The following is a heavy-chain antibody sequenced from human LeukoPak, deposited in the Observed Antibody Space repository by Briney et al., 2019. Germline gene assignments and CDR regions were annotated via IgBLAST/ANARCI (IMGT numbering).Heavy chain of an antibody. CDR3: ARGLWAAGTNWFDP. V-gene: IGHV4-61*02. D-gene: IGHD6-13*01. CDR2: IYISGST. CDR1: GYSISSGYY. J-gene: IGHJ5*02. Sequence: PSETLSLTCTVSGYSISSGYYWSWIRQPAGKGLEWIGRIYISGSTNYNPSLKSRVTISVDTSKNQFSLKLSSVTAADTAVYYCARGLWAAGTNWFDPWGQGTLVTVSS.